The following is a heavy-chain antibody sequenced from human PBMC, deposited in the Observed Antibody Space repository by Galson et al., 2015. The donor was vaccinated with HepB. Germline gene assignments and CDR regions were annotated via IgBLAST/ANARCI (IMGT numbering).Heavy chain of an antibody. CDR3: TRHRTAAGPGWFDP. D-gene: IGHD6-13*01. V-gene: IGHV3-73*01. CDR1: GFTFSGSA. J-gene: IGHJ5*02. CDR2: IRSKANSYAT. Sequence: SLRLSCAASGFTFSGSAMHWVRQASGKGLEWVGRIRSKANSYATAYAASVKGRFTISRDDSKNTAYLQMNSLKTEDTAVYYCTRHRTAAGPGWFDPWGQGTLVTVSS.